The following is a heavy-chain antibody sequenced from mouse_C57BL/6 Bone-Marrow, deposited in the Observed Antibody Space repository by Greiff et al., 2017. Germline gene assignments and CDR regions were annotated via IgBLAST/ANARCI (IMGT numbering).Heavy chain of an antibody. D-gene: IGHD4-1*01. CDR1: GYTFTSYW. V-gene: IGHV1-64*01. Sequence: QVQLQQPGAELVKPGASVKLSCKASGYTFTSYWMHWVKQRPGQGLEWIGMIHPNSGSTNYNEKFKSKATLTVDKSSSTAYMQLSSLTSEDSAGYYCAREGRWDGAMDYWGQGTSVTVSS. CDR2: IHPNSGST. J-gene: IGHJ4*01. CDR3: AREGRWDGAMDY.